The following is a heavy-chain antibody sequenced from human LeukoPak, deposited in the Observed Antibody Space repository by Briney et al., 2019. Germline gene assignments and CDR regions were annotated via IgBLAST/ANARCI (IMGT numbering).Heavy chain of an antibody. Sequence: PSETLSLTCAVSGGSISSGGYSWSWIRQPPGKGLEWIGSIYYSGSTYYNPSLKSRVTISVDTSKNQFSLKLSSVTAADAAVYYCAREALLVRNGPFDYWGQGTLVTVSS. J-gene: IGHJ4*02. V-gene: IGHV4-39*07. CDR2: IYYSGST. CDR1: GGSISSGGYS. CDR3: AREALLVRNGPFDY. D-gene: IGHD3-10*01.